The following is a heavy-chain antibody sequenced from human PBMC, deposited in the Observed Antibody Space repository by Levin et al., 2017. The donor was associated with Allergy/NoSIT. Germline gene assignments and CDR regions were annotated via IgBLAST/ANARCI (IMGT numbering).Heavy chain of an antibody. Sequence: SSQTLSLTCTVSGGSISSSSYYWGWIRQPPGKGLEWIGSIYYSGSTYYNPSLKSRVTISVDTSKNQFSLKLSSVTAADTAVYYCARRSQRGDFDYWGQGTLVTVSS. CDR2: IYYSGST. J-gene: IGHJ4*02. CDR3: ARRSQRGDFDY. CDR1: GGSISSSSYY. V-gene: IGHV4-39*01. D-gene: IGHD3-10*01.